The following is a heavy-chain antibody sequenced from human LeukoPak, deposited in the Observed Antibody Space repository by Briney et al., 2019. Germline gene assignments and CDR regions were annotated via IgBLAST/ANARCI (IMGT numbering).Heavy chain of an antibody. J-gene: IGHJ4*02. CDR3: ARLIPITRTTDYFDY. CDR1: GASISSHY. V-gene: IGHV4-4*09. D-gene: IGHD1-7*01. CDR2: ISTSGST. Sequence: SETLSLTCTVSGASISSHYWSLIRQPPGKGLEYIGYISTSGSTNYNPSLKSRVTISVDTSKNQFSLKLRSVTAADTAIYYCARLIPITRTTDYFDYRGQGALVTVSS.